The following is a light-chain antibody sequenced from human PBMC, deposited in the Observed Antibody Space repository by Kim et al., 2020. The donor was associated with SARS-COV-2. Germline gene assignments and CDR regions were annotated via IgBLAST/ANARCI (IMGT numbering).Light chain of an antibody. V-gene: IGLV6-57*01. CDR3: QSYGSSNWV. J-gene: IGLJ3*02. CDR2: KDN. CDR1: NGDLASNC. Sequence: KTLTISCTSGNGDLASNCVQWYQQHPCSSPTTVIYKDNQGRSGLLYRFSGSIDSSSNAASLTIAGLKAEDEADYYCQSYGSSNWVFGGGTQLTVL.